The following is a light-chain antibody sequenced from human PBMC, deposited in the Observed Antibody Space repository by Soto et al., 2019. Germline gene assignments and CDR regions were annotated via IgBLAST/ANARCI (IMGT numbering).Light chain of an antibody. CDR1: SSDVGVYNY. CDR2: DVS. Sequence: QSALTQPASVSGSPGQSITISCTGTSSDVGVYNYVSWYQQHPGKAPKLMIYDVSNRPSGVSNRFSGSKSGNTASLTISGLQAEDEADYYCSSYTRSSTLYVVFGGGTKLTVL. V-gene: IGLV2-14*01. J-gene: IGLJ2*01. CDR3: SSYTRSSTLYVV.